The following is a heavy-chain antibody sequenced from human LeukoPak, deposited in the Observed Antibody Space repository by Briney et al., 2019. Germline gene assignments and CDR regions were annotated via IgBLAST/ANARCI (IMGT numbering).Heavy chain of an antibody. CDR2: ISYDGSNK. V-gene: IGHV3-30*18. CDR3: AKILKYYGSGSYYSDAFDI. CDR1: GFTFSSYS. Sequence: PGGSLRLSCAASGFTFSSYSMNWVRQAPGKGLEWVAVISYDGSNKYYADSVKGRFTISRDNSKNTLYLQMNSLRAEDTAVYYCAKILKYYGSGSYYSDAFDIWGQGTMVTVSS. J-gene: IGHJ3*02. D-gene: IGHD3-10*01.